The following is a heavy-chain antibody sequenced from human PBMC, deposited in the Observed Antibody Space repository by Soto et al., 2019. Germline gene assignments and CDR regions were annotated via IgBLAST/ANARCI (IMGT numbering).Heavy chain of an antibody. CDR3: ARERDFNSHLYFEN. CDR2: TYYKSQWYT. D-gene: IGHD1-1*01. Sequence: SHTLSLTCVISGDSVSSNRAAWNLIRQPPSRGLEWLGRTYYKSQWYTDYSVSVRSRITINPDTSKNQFSLQLNSVTPDDTAVYYCARERDFNSHLYFENWGQGTLVTVSS. V-gene: IGHV6-1*01. J-gene: IGHJ4*02. CDR1: GDSVSSNRAA.